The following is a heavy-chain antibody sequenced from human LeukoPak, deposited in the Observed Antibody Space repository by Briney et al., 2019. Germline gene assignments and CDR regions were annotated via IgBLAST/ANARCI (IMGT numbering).Heavy chain of an antibody. CDR3: AKGKVNHDGAFDI. J-gene: IGHJ3*02. CDR1: GVTFSRYA. D-gene: IGHD3-16*01. V-gene: IGHV3-23*01. CDR2: ISATGRRT. Sequence: PGGSLRLSCVASGVTFSRYAINWVRQAPGKGLEWVSAISATGRRTDYADSVKGRFTISRDNSKKMIYLQMNSLRVEDTAVYYCAKGKVNHDGAFDIWGLGTMVIVS.